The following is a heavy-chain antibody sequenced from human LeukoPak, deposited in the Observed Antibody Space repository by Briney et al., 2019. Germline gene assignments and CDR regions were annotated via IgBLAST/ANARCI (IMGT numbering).Heavy chain of an antibody. V-gene: IGHV1-3*03. CDR2: INTDNGNT. Sequence: ASVKVSCKASGNTFTSNPMHWVRQAPGQRLEGMGWINTDNGNTKYSEELQGRVTITRDTFVSTVYMELRSLKSEDMAVYYCAREESGNAFDIWGQGTMVTVSS. CDR3: AREESGNAFDI. D-gene: IGHD3-10*01. J-gene: IGHJ3*02. CDR1: GNTFTSNP.